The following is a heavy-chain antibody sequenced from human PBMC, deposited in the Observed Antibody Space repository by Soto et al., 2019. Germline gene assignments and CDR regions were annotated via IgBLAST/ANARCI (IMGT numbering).Heavy chain of an antibody. CDR3: ARHGYNWNDDWFDP. V-gene: IGHV4-59*08. CDR1: GGSVSSYY. CDR2: IYYSGST. D-gene: IGHD1-1*01. J-gene: IGHJ5*02. Sequence: PSETLSRTCKVSGGSVSSYYWSWIRQPPGKGLEWIGYIYYSGSTNYNPSLKSRVTISVDTSKNQFSLKLSSVTAADTAVYYCARHGYNWNDDWFDPWGQGTLVTVSS.